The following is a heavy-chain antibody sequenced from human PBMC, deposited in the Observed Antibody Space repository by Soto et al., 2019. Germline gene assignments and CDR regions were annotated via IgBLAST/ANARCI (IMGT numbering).Heavy chain of an antibody. J-gene: IGHJ4*02. D-gene: IGHD1-1*01. V-gene: IGHV1-2*02. Sequence: VASVKVSCKASGYTFIGYYVHWVRQAPGQGLEWMGWINPNSGGTNYAQKFQGRVTMTRDTSISTAYMELSRLRSDDTAVYYCARDLCGELEPCPFDYWGQGTLVTVSS. CDR3: ARDLCGELEPCPFDY. CDR1: GYTFIGYY. CDR2: INPNSGGT.